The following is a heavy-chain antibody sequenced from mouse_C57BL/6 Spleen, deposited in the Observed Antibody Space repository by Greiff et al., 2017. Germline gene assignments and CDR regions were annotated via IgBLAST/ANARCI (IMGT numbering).Heavy chain of an antibody. CDR2: INPNNGGT. D-gene: IGHD1-1*01. CDR3: ARSATVVDSYAMDY. Sequence: VHVKQSGPELVKPGASVKIPCKASGYTFTDYNMDWVKQSHGKSLEWIGDINPNNGGTIYNQKFKGKATLTVEKSSSTAYMELRSLTSEDTAVYYCARSATVVDSYAMDYWGQGTSVTVSS. V-gene: IGHV1-18*01. CDR1: GYTFTDYN. J-gene: IGHJ4*01.